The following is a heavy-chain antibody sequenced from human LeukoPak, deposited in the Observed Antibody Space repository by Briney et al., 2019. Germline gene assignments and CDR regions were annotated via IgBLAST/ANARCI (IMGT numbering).Heavy chain of an antibody. Sequence: SETLPLTCTVSGGSISSYYWTWIRQPPGKGLEWIGYIYYSGSTNYNPSLKSRVTISVDTSKNRFSLKLSSVTAADTAVYYCARHGYSLFDHWGQGTLVTVSS. CDR1: GGSISSYY. V-gene: IGHV4-59*08. CDR3: ARHGYSLFDH. CDR2: IYYSGST. D-gene: IGHD6-13*01. J-gene: IGHJ4*02.